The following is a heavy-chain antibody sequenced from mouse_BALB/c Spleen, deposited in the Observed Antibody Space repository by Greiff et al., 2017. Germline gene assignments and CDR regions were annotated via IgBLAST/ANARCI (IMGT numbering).Heavy chain of an antibody. CDR3: ARDDAMDY. CDR2: ISDGGSYT. J-gene: IGHJ4*01. CDR1: GFTFSDYY. V-gene: IGHV5-4*02. Sequence: EVMLVESGGGLVKPGGSLKLSCAASGFTFSDYYMYWVRQTPEKRLEWVATISDGGSYTYYPDSVKGRFTISRDNAKNNLYLQMSSLKSEDTAMYYCARDDAMDYWGQGTSVTVSS.